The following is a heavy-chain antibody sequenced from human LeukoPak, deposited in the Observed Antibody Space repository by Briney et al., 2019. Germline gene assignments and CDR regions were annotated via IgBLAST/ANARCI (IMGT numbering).Heavy chain of an antibody. V-gene: IGHV1-46*01. CDR2: INPSSGSA. Sequence: ASVNVSCKASGYTFADYHIHWVRQAPGQGLKWMGIINPSSGSASYAQKFQGRVTLTRDTSTTTLYMEFINLRPEDTAFYYCARLKEDPDYWGQGTLVTVSS. J-gene: IGHJ4*01. CDR3: ARLKEDPDY. CDR1: GYTFADYH.